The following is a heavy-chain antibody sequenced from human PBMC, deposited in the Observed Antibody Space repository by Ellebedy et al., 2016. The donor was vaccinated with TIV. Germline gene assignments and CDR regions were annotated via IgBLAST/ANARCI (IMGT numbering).Heavy chain of an antibody. CDR3: ARDVATIPLMVSGYGMDV. CDR2: IYSGGST. Sequence: GESLKISCAASGFTVSSNYMSWVRQAPGKGLEWVSIIYSGGSTYYADSVKGRFTISRDNSKNTLDLQMNSLRAEDTAVYYCARDVATIPLMVSGYGMDVWGRGTTVTVSS. J-gene: IGHJ6*02. CDR1: GFTVSSNY. D-gene: IGHD2-8*01. V-gene: IGHV3-66*01.